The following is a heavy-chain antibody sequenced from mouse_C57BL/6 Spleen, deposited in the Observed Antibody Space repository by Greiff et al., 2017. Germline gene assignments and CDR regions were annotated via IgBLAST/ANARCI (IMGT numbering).Heavy chain of an antibody. CDR1: GFSLTSYD. Sequence: QVQLQQSGPGLVQPSQSLSITCTASGFSLTSYDVHWVRQSPGKGLEWLGVIWRGGGTDYNAAFMSRLSITKDDSKSQVIFKVNSLQAYDAAIYYCAKKYSNYEEAMDYWGQGTSVTVSS. J-gene: IGHJ4*01. D-gene: IGHD2-5*01. CDR3: AKKYSNYEEAMDY. CDR2: IWRGGGT. V-gene: IGHV2-5*01.